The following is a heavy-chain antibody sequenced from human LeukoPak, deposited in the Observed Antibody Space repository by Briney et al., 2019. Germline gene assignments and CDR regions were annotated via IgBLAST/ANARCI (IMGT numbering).Heavy chain of an antibody. J-gene: IGHJ5*02. CDR2: ISWNSGSI. V-gene: IGHV3-9*01. D-gene: IGHD1-14*01. CDR1: GFTFSDYY. CDR3: AKDIRGGVNPSNWFDP. Sequence: GGSLRLSCAASGFTFSDYYMSWIRQAPGKGLEWVSGISWNSGSIGYADSVKGRFTISRDNAKNSLYLQMNSLRAEDTALYYCAKDIRGGVNPSNWFDPWGQGTLVTVSS.